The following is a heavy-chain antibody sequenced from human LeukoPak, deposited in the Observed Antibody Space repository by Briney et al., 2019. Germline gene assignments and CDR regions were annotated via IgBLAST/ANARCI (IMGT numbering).Heavy chain of an antibody. CDR2: MNPNSGNT. V-gene: IGHV1-8*01. CDR3: ARCDDFWSGYSYSY. Sequence: ASVKVSCKASGYTFTSYDINWVRQATGQGLEWMGWMNPNSGNTGYAPKFQGRVTMTRNTSISTAYMELSSLRSEDTAVYYCARCDDFWSGYSYSYWGQGTLVTVSS. CDR1: GYTFTSYD. D-gene: IGHD3-3*01. J-gene: IGHJ4*02.